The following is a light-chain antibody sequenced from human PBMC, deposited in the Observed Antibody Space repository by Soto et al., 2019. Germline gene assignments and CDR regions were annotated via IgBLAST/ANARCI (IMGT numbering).Light chain of an antibody. CDR3: QQTYSSPET. Sequence: DIQMTQSPSSLSASVGDRVTITCRASQSISNYLNWFQQKPGNPPKLLIYAASILQGGVPSRFSGRGSGTDFTLTTSSLQPEDFATYYCQQTYSSPETFGQGTKVEI. CDR1: QSISNY. J-gene: IGKJ1*01. V-gene: IGKV1-39*01. CDR2: AAS.